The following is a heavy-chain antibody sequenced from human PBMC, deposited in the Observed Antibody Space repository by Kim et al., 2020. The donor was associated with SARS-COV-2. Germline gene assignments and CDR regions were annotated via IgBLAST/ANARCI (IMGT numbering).Heavy chain of an antibody. V-gene: IGHV1-2*05. CDR3: SRAGPGNCSGGRCHDEWYFDL. D-gene: IGHD2-15*01. J-gene: IGHJ2*01. CDR2: ISPAGDP. Sequence: ASVKVSCKASGYSFSDYYLHWVRQAPGQGLVWLGRISPAGDPIYAQKFQGRVTVTRDTSITTLYMELTGLTSDDTDVYYCSRAGPGNCSGGRCHDEWYFDLWGRGTLVTVSS. CDR1: GYSFSDYY.